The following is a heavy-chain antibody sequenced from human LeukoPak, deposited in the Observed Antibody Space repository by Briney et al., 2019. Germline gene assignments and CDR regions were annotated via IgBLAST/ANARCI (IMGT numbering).Heavy chain of an antibody. J-gene: IGHJ5*02. CDR3: ARAHSMFRGGTWFDP. D-gene: IGHD3-10*02. CDR1: GYTFTGYY. V-gene: IGHV1-2*06. Sequence: GASVKVSCKASGYTFTGYYMHWVRQAPGQGLEWMGRINPNSGGTNYAQKFQGRVTMTRDTSISTAYMELSRLRSDDTAVYYCARAHSMFRGGTWFDPWGQGTLVTVSS. CDR2: INPNSGGT.